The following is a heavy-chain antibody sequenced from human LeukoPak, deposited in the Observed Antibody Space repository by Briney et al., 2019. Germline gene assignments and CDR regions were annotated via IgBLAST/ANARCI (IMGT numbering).Heavy chain of an antibody. V-gene: IGHV3-49*04. D-gene: IGHD1-1*01. CDR1: GLTFSGSW. J-gene: IGHJ4*02. Sequence: GGSLRLSCAVSGLTFSGSWMDWVRQAPGKGLEWVGFIRSKAYGETADYAASVKGRFTISRDDSKAIAYLQMNSLKTEDTAVYHCTRDRGAYNLYDYWGQGTLVTVSS. CDR3: TRDRGAYNLYDY. CDR2: IRSKAYGETA.